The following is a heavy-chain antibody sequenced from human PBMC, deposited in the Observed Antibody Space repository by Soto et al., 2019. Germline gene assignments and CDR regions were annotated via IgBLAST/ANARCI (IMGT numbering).Heavy chain of an antibody. J-gene: IGHJ4*02. V-gene: IGHV1-2*02. CDR1: GYTFTGYY. Sequence: ASVKVSCKASGYTFTGYYIHWVRQAPGQGLEWMGWINPKSGDTNYAQKFQGRVSMTRDTSITTAYMEVSRLKSDDAAVYYCARGSPRMGALPTYWGQGTLATVSS. CDR2: INPKSGDT. D-gene: IGHD1-26*01. CDR3: ARGSPRMGALPTY.